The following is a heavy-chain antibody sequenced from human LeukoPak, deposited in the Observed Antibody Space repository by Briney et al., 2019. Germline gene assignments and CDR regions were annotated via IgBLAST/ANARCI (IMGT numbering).Heavy chain of an antibody. CDR1: GFTFHDFA. D-gene: IGHD3-10*01. CDR3: AKELYSTTYGFPFDY. Sequence: GGSLRLSCAASGFTFHDFAIHWVRHAPGKGLEWVSGISWNSGSISYADSVKGRFTISRDNAKNSLFLLMTSLRAEDTALYYCAKELYSTTYGFPFDYWGQGTLVTVSS. CDR2: ISWNSGSI. J-gene: IGHJ4*02. V-gene: IGHV3-9*01.